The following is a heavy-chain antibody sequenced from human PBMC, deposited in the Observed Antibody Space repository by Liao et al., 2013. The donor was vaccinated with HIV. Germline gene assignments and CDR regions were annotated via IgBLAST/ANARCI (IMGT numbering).Heavy chain of an antibody. CDR3: ARSPGSGRYVWYFDL. Sequence: QVQLQESGPGLVKPSGTLSLTCTVSGGSISSSGHYWGWIRQPPGKGPEWIGTIYYSGSPNYNPSLKSRVTISVDTSKNQFSLKLSSVTAADTAVYYCARSPGSGRYVWYFDLWGRGTLVTVSS. D-gene: IGHD3-10*01. CDR2: IYYSGSP. V-gene: IGHV4-39*07. J-gene: IGHJ2*01. CDR1: GGSISSSGHY.